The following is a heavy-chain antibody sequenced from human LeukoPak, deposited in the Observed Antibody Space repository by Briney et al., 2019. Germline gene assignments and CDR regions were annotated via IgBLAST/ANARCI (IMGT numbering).Heavy chain of an antibody. Sequence: GESLKISCKGSGYSFTSYWIGWVRQMPGKGLEWMGIIYPGDSDTRYSPSFQGQVTISADKSISTAYLQWSSLKASDTAMYHCARHPRMGGSGSYHFDYWGQGTLVTVSS. CDR2: IYPGDSDT. J-gene: IGHJ4*02. V-gene: IGHV5-51*01. CDR1: GYSFTSYW. CDR3: ARHPRMGGSGSYHFDY. D-gene: IGHD3-10*01.